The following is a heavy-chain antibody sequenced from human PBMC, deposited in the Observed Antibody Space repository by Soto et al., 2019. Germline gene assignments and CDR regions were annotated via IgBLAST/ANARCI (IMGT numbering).Heavy chain of an antibody. CDR1: GFTVSSYA. V-gene: IGHV3-23*01. CDR2: ISGSGST. J-gene: IGHJ6*03. CDR3: AKALRFTFTTGYYMDV. D-gene: IGHD3-16*01. Sequence: EVQLLESGGGLVQPGGSLRLSCAASGFTVSSYAMSWVRQAPGKGLEWRSVISGSGSTYSADSVKGRFTISRDSSKNTVYMQMNSLRAEDTAVYYCAKALRFTFTTGYYMDVWGRGTTVTVSS.